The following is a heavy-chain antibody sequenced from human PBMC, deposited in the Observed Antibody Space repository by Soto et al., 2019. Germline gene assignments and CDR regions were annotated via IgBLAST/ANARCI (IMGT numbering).Heavy chain of an antibody. Sequence: EVQLVESGGGLVKPGGSLRLSCAASGFTFSSYSMNWVRQAPGKGLDWVSSISSSSSYIYYADSVKGRFTISRDTAKNSLYLQMNSLRAEDTAVYYCARDLGGYDFSWGQGTLVTVSS. CDR1: GFTFSSYS. D-gene: IGHD5-12*01. V-gene: IGHV3-21*01. CDR3: ARDLGGYDFS. CDR2: ISSSSSYI. J-gene: IGHJ5*02.